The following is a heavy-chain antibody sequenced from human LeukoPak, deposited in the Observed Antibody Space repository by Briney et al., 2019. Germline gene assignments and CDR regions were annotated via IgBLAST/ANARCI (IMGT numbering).Heavy chain of an antibody. Sequence: SETLSLTCAVYGGSFSGYYWSWIRQHPGKGLEWIGYIYYSGSTYYNPSLKSRVTISVDTSKNQFSLKLSSVTAADTAVYYCARGSRYFDWLSYYFDYWGQGTLVTVSS. D-gene: IGHD3-9*01. CDR2: IYYSGST. CDR1: GGSFSGYY. J-gene: IGHJ4*02. V-gene: IGHV4-31*11. CDR3: ARGSRYFDWLSYYFDY.